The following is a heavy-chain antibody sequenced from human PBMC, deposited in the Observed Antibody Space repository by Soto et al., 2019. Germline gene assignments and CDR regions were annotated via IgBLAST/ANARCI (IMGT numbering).Heavy chain of an antibody. CDR3: ARTSQRGYSYGYFDY. J-gene: IGHJ4*02. CDR2: IYYSGST. V-gene: IGHV4-59*01. CDR1: GDSIRSYY. D-gene: IGHD5-18*01. Sequence: SETLSLTCTVSGDSIRSYYWSWIRQPPGKGLEWIGYIYYSGSTNYNPSLKSRVTISVDTSKNQFSLKLSSVTAADTAVYYCARTSQRGYSYGYFDYWGQGTLVTVS.